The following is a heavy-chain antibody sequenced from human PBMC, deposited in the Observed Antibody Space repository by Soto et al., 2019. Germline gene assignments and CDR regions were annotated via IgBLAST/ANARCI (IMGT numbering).Heavy chain of an antibody. CDR1: GYTFTSYG. J-gene: IGHJ6*03. Sequence: QVQLVQSGAEVKKPGASVKVSCKASGYTFTSYGISWVRQAPGQGREWMGWISAYNGNTNYAQKLQGRVTMTTDTSTSTGYMELRSLRSDDTAVYYCARGHQYCSSTSCYFNYYYYYMDVWGKGTTVTVSS. CDR3: ARGHQYCSSTSCYFNYYYYYMDV. V-gene: IGHV1-18*01. D-gene: IGHD2-2*01. CDR2: ISAYNGNT.